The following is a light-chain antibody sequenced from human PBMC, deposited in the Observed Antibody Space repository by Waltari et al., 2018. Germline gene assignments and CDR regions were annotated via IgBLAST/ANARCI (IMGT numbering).Light chain of an antibody. V-gene: IGLV2-23*02. J-gene: IGLJ3*02. Sequence: QSALTQPASVSGSPGQSVTISCPGTTRAVGTYNLVSWYQQHPGKAPKLMIYDVSKRPSGVSYRFSGSKSGNTASLTISGLQAEDEADYYCCSYAGSSTWVFGGGTKLTVL. CDR1: TRAVGTYNL. CDR2: DVS. CDR3: CSYAGSSTWV.